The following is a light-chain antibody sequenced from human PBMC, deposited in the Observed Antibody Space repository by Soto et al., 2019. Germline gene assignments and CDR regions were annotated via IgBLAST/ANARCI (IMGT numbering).Light chain of an antibody. CDR3: SSYTNSVTLGCV. Sequence: QSVLTQPAPVSGSPGQSITLSCTGTSSDVGGYNYVSWYQQWPGKAPKLMIYDVSKRPSGVSDRFSGSKSGNTASLTISGLQAEDEDDYYCSSYTNSVTLGCVFGTGTKVTVL. J-gene: IGLJ1*01. CDR1: SSDVGGYNY. V-gene: IGLV2-14*01. CDR2: DVS.